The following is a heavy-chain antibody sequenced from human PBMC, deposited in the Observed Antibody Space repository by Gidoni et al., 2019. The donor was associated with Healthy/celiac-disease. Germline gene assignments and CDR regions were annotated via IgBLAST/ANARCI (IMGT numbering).Heavy chain of an antibody. CDR1: GFTFSSYG. J-gene: IGHJ4*02. V-gene: IGHV3-33*01. CDR3: ARGDSGWYEGSFDY. D-gene: IGHD6-19*01. Sequence: QVQLVESGGVVVQPGRSLRLSCAASGFTFSSYGMHWVRQAPGKGLEWVAVIWYDGSNKYYADSVKGRFTSSRDNSKNTLYLQMNSLRAEDTAVYYCARGDSGWYEGSFDYWGQGTLVTVSS. CDR2: IWYDGSNK.